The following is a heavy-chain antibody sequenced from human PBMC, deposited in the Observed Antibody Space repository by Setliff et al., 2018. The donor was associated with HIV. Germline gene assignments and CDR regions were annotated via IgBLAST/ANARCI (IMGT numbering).Heavy chain of an antibody. Sequence: PSETLSLTCTVSGGSISSHYWSWIRQPPGKGLEWIGNIYYSGSTNYNPSPKSRVTISIDTSKNQFSLNLSSVTAADTAVYYCARALDSGSFPRELDYWGQGTLVTVSS. D-gene: IGHD1-26*01. J-gene: IGHJ4*02. CDR3: ARALDSGSFPRELDY. V-gene: IGHV4-59*08. CDR2: IYYSGST. CDR1: GGSISSHY.